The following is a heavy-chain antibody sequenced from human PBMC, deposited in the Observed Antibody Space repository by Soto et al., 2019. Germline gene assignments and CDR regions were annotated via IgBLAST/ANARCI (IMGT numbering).Heavy chain of an antibody. J-gene: IGHJ6*02. CDR2: IYNGGSP. Sequence: QVQLQESGPGLVKPSETLSLTCTVSGDSVSTAYWSWIRQPPGKRLEYIGFIYNGGSPNYNPSLESRVTISPAPSKNQFSLKLTSVTAADTAVYYCARGEWFLRGYGMDVWGRGTTVTVS. D-gene: IGHD3-3*01. V-gene: IGHV4-59*02. CDR3: ARGEWFLRGYGMDV. CDR1: GDSVSTAY.